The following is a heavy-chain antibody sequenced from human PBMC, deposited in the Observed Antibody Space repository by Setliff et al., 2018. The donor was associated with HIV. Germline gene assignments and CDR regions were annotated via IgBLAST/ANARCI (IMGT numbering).Heavy chain of an antibody. V-gene: IGHV4-4*07. CDR1: GGSISSYY. CDR3: ARDPPGYGDSNDF. J-gene: IGHJ4*02. Sequence: SETLSLTCTVSGGSISSYYWSWIRQPAGKGLEWIGRIYTSGSTNYNPSLKSRVTLSIDTSKNQFSLNLHSVTAADTAVYYCARDPPGYGDSNDFWGQGTLVTVSS. D-gene: IGHD4-17*01. CDR2: IYTSGST.